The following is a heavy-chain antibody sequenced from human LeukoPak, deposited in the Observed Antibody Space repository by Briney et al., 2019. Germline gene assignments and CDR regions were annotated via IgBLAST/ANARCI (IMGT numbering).Heavy chain of an antibody. V-gene: IGHV4-39*07. CDR2: IYYSGST. J-gene: IGHJ4*02. Sequence: SETLSLTCTVSGGSISSSSYYWGWIRQPPGKGLEWIGSIYYSGSTYYNPSLKSRVTISVDTSKNQFSLKLSSVTAADTAVYYWAKKSIAVAGPNYWGQETLVTVSS. CDR1: GGSISSSSYY. CDR3: AKKSIAVAGPNY. D-gene: IGHD6-19*01.